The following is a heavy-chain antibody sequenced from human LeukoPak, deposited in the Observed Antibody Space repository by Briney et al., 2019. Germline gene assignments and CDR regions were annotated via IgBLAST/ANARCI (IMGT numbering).Heavy chain of an antibody. CDR1: GYTFTSYG. V-gene: IGHV1-18*01. CDR3: ARDVEWELPY. J-gene: IGHJ4*02. Sequence: ASVKVSCKASGYTFTSYGISWVRQAPGQGLEWMGWISAYNGNTNYAQKLQGRVTMTRDTSISTAYMELSSLTSDDTAVYYCARDVEWELPYWGQGTLVTVSS. CDR2: ISAYNGNT. D-gene: IGHD1-26*01.